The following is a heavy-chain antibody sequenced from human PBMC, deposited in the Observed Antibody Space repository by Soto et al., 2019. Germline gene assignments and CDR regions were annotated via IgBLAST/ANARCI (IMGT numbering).Heavy chain of an antibody. D-gene: IGHD1-1*01. Sequence: GASVKVSCTASGGTFSSYAISWVRQAPGQGLEWMGGIIPIFGTANYAQKFQGRVTITADESTSTAYMELSSLRSEDTAVYYCATRDVRNSIGRWNDAFDIWGQGTMVTVSS. CDR2: IIPIFGTA. V-gene: IGHV1-69*13. J-gene: IGHJ3*02. CDR1: GGTFSSYA. CDR3: ATRDVRNSIGRWNDAFDI.